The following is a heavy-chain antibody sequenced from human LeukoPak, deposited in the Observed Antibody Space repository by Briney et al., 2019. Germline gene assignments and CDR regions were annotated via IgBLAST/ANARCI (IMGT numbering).Heavy chain of an antibody. D-gene: IGHD1-26*01. Sequence: GGSLRLSCAASGFALKNYAMTWVRQAPGKGLQWVSNINDNGGQRHYADSVKGRFTISRDNSKNTLFLQMDSLRAEDTAVYCCAKTQWKVGATDYFDYWGHGILVTVSS. CDR2: INDNGGQR. CDR3: AKTQWKVGATDYFDY. CDR1: GFALKNYA. V-gene: IGHV3-23*01. J-gene: IGHJ4*01.